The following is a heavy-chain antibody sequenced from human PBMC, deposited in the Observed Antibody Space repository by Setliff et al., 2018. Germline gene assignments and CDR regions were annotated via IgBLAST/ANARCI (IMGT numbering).Heavy chain of an antibody. CDR1: GFTFSSSS. J-gene: IGHJ6*03. Sequence: LTCAASGFTFSSSSMTWVRQAPGKGLEWVSAINSGGSSTYYADSVKGRFTISRDNSKNTLCLQMNSLRAEDTAVYFCAKEGGGYSYDTSGYYYDYYYYYYMDVWGKGTTVTVSS. CDR3: AKEGGGYSYDTSGYYYDYYYYYYMDV. CDR2: INSGGSST. D-gene: IGHD3-22*01. V-gene: IGHV3-23*01.